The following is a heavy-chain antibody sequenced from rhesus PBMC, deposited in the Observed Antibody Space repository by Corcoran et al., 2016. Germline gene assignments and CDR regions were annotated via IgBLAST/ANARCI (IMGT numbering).Heavy chain of an antibody. CDR1: GGSISSSNW. Sequence: QVQLQKSGPAVVKPSETLSLTCAVSGGSISSSNWWSWIRQLPGKGLEGIGRSYGNGGRPKNHPTRQSRVTVSKDTSKNQYSLELSSLTAADTAVYYCARYMRYIRSGSYHFDYWGQGVLVTVSS. J-gene: IGHJ4*01. D-gene: IGHD3-16*01. V-gene: IGHV4-93*01. CDR2: SYGNGGRP. CDR3: ARYMRYIRSGSYHFDY.